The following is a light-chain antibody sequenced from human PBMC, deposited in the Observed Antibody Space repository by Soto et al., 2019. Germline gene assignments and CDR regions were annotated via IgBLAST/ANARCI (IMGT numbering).Light chain of an antibody. Sequence: EIVLTQSPVTLSLSLGERATLSCRASQSVSSYLAWYQQKPGQAPRLLIYGASTRATGIPARFSSSGSGTEFTLTISSLQSEDFAVYYWQQYNNWPRTFGQGTKVDIK. CDR1: QSVSSY. CDR2: GAS. CDR3: QQYNNWPRT. J-gene: IGKJ1*01. V-gene: IGKV3-15*01.